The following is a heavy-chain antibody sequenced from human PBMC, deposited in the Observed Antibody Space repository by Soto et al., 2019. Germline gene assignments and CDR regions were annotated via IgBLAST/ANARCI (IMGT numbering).Heavy chain of an antibody. CDR2: IYWDDDK. CDR1: GFSLSTSGVG. Sequence: QITLKESGPTLVKPTQTLTLTCTFSGFSLSTSGVGVGWIRQPPGKALEWLALIYWDDDKRYSPSLKSRLTITKDTSKIQVVLTLPNMDPVDTATYYCALTPPSVKRGYYYGMDVWGQGTPVTVSS. D-gene: IGHD3-10*01. CDR3: ALTPPSVKRGYYYGMDV. J-gene: IGHJ6*02. V-gene: IGHV2-5*02.